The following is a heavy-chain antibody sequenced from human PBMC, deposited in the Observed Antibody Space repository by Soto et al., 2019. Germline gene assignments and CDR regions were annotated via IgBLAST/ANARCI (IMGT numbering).Heavy chain of an antibody. V-gene: IGHV3-33*01. CDR1: GFTFSNYG. Sequence: GGSLRLSFAASGFTFSNYGMHWVRQAPGKGLEWVAIIWYDGSNDYYVDSVKGRFTISRDNSKNTLSLQMNSLRAEDTAVYYCARDRWEFQLFYYGLDVWGQGTKVTVSS. CDR3: ARDRWEFQLFYYGLDV. D-gene: IGHD1-26*01. J-gene: IGHJ6*02. CDR2: IWYDGSND.